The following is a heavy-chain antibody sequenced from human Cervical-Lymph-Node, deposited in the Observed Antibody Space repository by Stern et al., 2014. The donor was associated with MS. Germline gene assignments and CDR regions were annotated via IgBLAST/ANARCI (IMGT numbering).Heavy chain of an antibody. CDR3: ARWAYNWVFDY. J-gene: IGHJ4*02. CDR2: ISVYNGNT. Sequence: QAHLVDSGAEVKKPGASVKVSCKASGYTFTRYDIAWVRQAPGQGLEWMGWISVYNGNTEYAQKLQGRVTMARDTSTNTAYMELTSLISDDTAVYYCARWAYNWVFDYWGQGTLVTVSS. D-gene: IGHD1-20*01. V-gene: IGHV1-18*01. CDR1: GYTFTRYD.